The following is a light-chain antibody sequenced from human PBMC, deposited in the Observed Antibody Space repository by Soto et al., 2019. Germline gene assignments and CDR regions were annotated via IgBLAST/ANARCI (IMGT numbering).Light chain of an antibody. CDR3: AAWDDSLSSYV. CDR2: RNN. J-gene: IGLJ1*01. V-gene: IGLV1-47*01. CDR1: SSNIGSNY. Sequence: QSVLNQPPSASGTPGQRVTISCSGSSSNIGSNYVYWYQQLPGTAPKLLIYRNNQRPSGVPDRFSGSKSGTSASLAISGLRSEDEADYYCAAWDDSLSSYVFGTGTQLTVL.